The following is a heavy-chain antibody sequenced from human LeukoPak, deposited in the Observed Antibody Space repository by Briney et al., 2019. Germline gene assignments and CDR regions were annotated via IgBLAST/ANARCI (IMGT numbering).Heavy chain of an antibody. CDR1: GGSISLSYW. Sequence: SETLSLTCAVSGGSISLSYWWSWVRLPPGKGLGWFGEIYHSGSTNYNPSLKSRVTISVDKSKNQFSLQLSSVTAADTAVYYCARGTLARGAAAGSYWYDSGGWGNLVIVSA. D-gene: IGHD6-13*01. V-gene: IGHV4-4*02. J-gene: IGHJ5*01. CDR2: IYHSGST. CDR3: ARGTLARGAAAGSYWYDS.